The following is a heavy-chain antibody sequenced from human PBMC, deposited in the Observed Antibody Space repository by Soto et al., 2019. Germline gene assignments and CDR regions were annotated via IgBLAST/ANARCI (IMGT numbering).Heavy chain of an antibody. CDR2: IYSGGST. J-gene: IGHJ6*02. Sequence: WGSLRLSCAASGFTISSNYMSWVRQAPGKGLEWVSVIYSGGSTYYADSVKGRFTISRDNSKNTLYLQMNSLRAEDTAVYYCARDNYYYGMDVWGQGTTVTVSS. V-gene: IGHV3-53*01. CDR1: GFTISSNY. CDR3: ARDNYYYGMDV.